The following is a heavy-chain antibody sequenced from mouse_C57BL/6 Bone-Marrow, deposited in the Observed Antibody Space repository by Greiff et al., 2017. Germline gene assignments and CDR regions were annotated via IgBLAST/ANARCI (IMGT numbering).Heavy chain of an antibody. J-gene: IGHJ3*01. CDR3: ARPHYGSSLAWFAY. Sequence: EVQVVESGPGLVKPSQSLSLTCSVTGYSITSGYYWNWIRQFPGNKLEWMGYISYDGSNNYNPSLKNRISITRDTSKNQFFLKLNSVTTEDTATYYCARPHYGSSLAWFAYWGQGTLVTVSA. CDR2: ISYDGSN. V-gene: IGHV3-6*01. CDR1: GYSITSGYY. D-gene: IGHD1-1*01.